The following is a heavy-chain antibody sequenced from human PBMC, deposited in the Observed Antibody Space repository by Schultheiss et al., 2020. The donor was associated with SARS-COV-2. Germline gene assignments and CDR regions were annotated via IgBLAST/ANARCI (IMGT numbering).Heavy chain of an antibody. D-gene: IGHD1/OR15-1a*01. V-gene: IGHV4-39*01. CDR2: VSNSGAT. CDR3: TRHVYTNNPDNWFDP. CDR1: GASISSTNYN. Sequence: SETLSLTCTVSGASISSTNYNWGWVRQAPGEGLEWIGSVSNSGATYHNPSLKSRVTISTDTSKNQFSLKLSSVTAADTAVYYCTRHVYTNNPDNWFDPWGQGTLVTVSS. J-gene: IGHJ5*02.